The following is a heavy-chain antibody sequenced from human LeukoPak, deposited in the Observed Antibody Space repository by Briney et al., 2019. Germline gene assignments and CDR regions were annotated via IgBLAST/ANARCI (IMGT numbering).Heavy chain of an antibody. Sequence: SETLSLTCTVSGGSISSYYWSWIRQPAGKGLEWIGRIYTSGSTNYNPSLKSRVTISVDTSKNQFSLKLSSVTAADTAVYYCARDKFGYYYDSRATTNAFGIWGQGTMVTVSS. D-gene: IGHD3-22*01. CDR3: ARDKFGYYYDSRATTNAFGI. CDR2: IYTSGST. J-gene: IGHJ3*02. CDR1: GGSISSYY. V-gene: IGHV4-4*07.